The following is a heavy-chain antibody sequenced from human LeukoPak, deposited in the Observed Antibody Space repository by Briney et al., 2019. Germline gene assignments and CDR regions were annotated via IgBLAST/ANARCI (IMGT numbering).Heavy chain of an antibody. D-gene: IGHD3-10*01. CDR2: SSGSGANT. V-gene: IGHV3-23*01. J-gene: IGHJ4*02. Sequence: GGSLRLSCVASGFAFSKYAMHWVRQAPGKGLEWVSVSSGSGANTYYADSVRGRFTISRDNSKNTLYLQMNSLRAEDTAVYYCAKAMVRGVIMFDYWGQGTLVTVSS. CDR3: AKAMVRGVIMFDY. CDR1: GFAFSKYA.